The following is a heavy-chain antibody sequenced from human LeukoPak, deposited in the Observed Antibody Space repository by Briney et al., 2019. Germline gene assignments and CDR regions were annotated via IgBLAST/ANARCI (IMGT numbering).Heavy chain of an antibody. D-gene: IGHD2-21*02. J-gene: IGHJ3*02. CDR2: IYSGSST. CDR3: ARALGCGGDCYLVDAFDI. Sequence: PGGSLRLSCAASGFTVSSNYMSWVRQAPGKGLEGVSVIYSGSSTYYADSVKGRFTISRDNSKNTLYLQMNSMRAEDTAVYYCARALGCGGDCYLVDAFDIWGQGTMVTVSS. V-gene: IGHV3-66*01. CDR1: GFTVSSNY.